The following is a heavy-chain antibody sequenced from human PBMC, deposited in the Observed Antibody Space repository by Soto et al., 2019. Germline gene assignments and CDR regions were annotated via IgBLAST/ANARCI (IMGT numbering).Heavy chain of an antibody. D-gene: IGHD4-17*01. CDR3: ARPADGDYRWYFDL. CDR1: GFTFSSYW. Sequence: EVQLVESGGGLVQPGGSLRLSCAASGFTFSSYWMHWVRQAPGTGLVWVSRINSDGSSTSYADSVKGRFTISRDNAKNTLYLQMNSLRAEDTAVYYGARPADGDYRWYFDLWGRGPLVTVSS. CDR2: INSDGSST. V-gene: IGHV3-74*01. J-gene: IGHJ2*01.